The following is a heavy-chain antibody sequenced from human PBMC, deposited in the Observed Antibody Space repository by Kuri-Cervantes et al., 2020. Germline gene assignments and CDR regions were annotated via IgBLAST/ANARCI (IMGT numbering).Heavy chain of an antibody. D-gene: IGHD3-10*01. CDR3: ARSGVRGSGSYYGVDY. CDR1: GFTFSSYS. J-gene: IGHJ4*02. Sequence: LSLTCAASGFTFSSYSMNWVRQAPGKGLEWVSYISSSSSTIYYADSVKGRFTISRDNAKNSLYLQMNSLRDEDTAVYYCARSGVRGSGSYYGVDYWGQGTLVTVSS. CDR2: ISSSSSTI. V-gene: IGHV3-48*02.